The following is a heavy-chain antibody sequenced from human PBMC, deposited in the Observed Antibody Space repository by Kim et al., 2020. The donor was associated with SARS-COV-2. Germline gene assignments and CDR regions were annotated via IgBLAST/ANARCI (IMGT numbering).Heavy chain of an antibody. Sequence: SVKVSCKASGGTFSSYAISWVRQAPGQRLEWMGGIIPIFGTANYAQKFQGRVTITADESTSTAYMELSSLRSEDTAVYYCATTAPWATVTYNWFDPWGQGTLVTVSS. CDR2: IIPIFGTA. CDR3: ATTAPWATVTYNWFDP. V-gene: IGHV1-69*13. CDR1: GGTFSSYA. D-gene: IGHD4-17*01. J-gene: IGHJ5*02.